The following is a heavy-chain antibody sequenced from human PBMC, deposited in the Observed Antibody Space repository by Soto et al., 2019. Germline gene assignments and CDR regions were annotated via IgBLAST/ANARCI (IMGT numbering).Heavy chain of an antibody. CDR1: GYSFSSYW. CDR2: IYPDDSDT. J-gene: IGHJ6*02. D-gene: IGHD3-9*01. V-gene: IGHV5-51*01. CDR3: ARNSLNGYYNYYYSLDV. Sequence: SGESLKISCKSSGYSFSSYWIAWVRLMPGKGLEWMGSIYPDDSDTKYSPSFQGQVTISADKSISAAYLQWSSLKASDTAIYYCARNSLNGYYNYYYSLDVWGQGTTVTVSS.